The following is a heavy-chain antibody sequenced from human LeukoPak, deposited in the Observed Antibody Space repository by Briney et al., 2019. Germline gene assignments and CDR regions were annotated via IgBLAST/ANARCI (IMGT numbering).Heavy chain of an antibody. CDR3: AKSRGIVGATGYDYFDY. Sequence: GGSLRLSCAASGFTFSSYAMSWVRQAPGKGLEWVSAISGSGGSTYYADSVKGRFTISRDNSKSTLYLQMNSLRAEDTAVYYCAKSRGIVGATGYDYFDYWGQGTLVTVSS. J-gene: IGHJ4*02. D-gene: IGHD1-26*01. V-gene: IGHV3-23*01. CDR1: GFTFSSYA. CDR2: ISGSGGST.